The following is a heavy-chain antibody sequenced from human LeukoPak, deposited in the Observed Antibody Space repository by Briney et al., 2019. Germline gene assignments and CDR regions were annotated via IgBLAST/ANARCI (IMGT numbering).Heavy chain of an antibody. V-gene: IGHV4-39*05. Sequence: PSETPSLTCTVSGGSISSSSYYWGWIHQPPGKGLEWIGSIYYSGSTYYNPSLKSRVTISVDTSKNQFSLKLSSMTAADTAVYYCATQGLRTRNDYWGQGTLVTVSS. CDR1: GGSISSSSYY. CDR3: ATQGLRTRNDY. CDR2: IYYSGST. J-gene: IGHJ4*02.